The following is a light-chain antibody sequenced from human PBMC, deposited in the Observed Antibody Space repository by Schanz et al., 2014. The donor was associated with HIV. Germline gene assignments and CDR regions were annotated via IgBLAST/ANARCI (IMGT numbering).Light chain of an antibody. CDR3: QQYNRWPPGAIT. V-gene: IGKV3-15*01. Sequence: EIVMTQSPATLYVSPGEGATLSCRASQSISNNLAWYQHKPGQAPRLLIYGAFTRATGIPVRFSGRGSGTEFTLTISGLQSEDFAVYYCQQYNRWPPGAITFGQGTRLEIK. CDR2: GAF. CDR1: QSISNN. J-gene: IGKJ5*01.